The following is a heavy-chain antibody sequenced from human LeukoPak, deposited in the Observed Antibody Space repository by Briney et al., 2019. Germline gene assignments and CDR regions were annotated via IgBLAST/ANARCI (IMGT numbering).Heavy chain of an antibody. Sequence: ASVKVSCKASGYTFTSYGISWVRQAPGQGLEWMGWIGAYNGNTNYAQKLQGRVTMTTDTSTSTAYMELRSLRSDDTAVYYCARDLLQGSSTGDINYYYYGMDVWGQGTTVTVSS. J-gene: IGHJ6*02. CDR3: ARDLLQGSSTGDINYYYYGMDV. D-gene: IGHD6-6*01. CDR2: IGAYNGNT. CDR1: GYTFTSYG. V-gene: IGHV1-18*01.